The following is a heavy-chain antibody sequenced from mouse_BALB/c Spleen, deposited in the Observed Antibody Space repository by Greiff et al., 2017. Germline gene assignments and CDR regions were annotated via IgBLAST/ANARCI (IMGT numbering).Heavy chain of an antibody. CDR1: GFAFSSYD. D-gene: IGHD2-10*01. V-gene: IGHV5-12-1*01. Sequence: EVMLVESGGGLVKPGGSLKLSCAASGFAFSSYDMSWVRQTPEKRLEWVAYISSGGGSTYYPDTVKGRFTISRDNAKNTLYLQMSSLKSEDTAMYYCARQGLLWSYAMDYWGQGTSVTVSS. CDR2: ISSGGGST. CDR3: ARQGLLWSYAMDY. J-gene: IGHJ4*01.